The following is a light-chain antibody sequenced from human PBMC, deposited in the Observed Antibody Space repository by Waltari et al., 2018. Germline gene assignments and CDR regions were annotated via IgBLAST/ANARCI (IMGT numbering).Light chain of an antibody. Sequence: DIVMTQSPDSLAVSLGERATINCKSSQSVLYSSNNKNYLTWYQKKPGQPPKLLIYMGSNRASGVPDRFSGSGSGTYFTLKISRVEAEDVGVYYCMQARQPPYTFGGGTKVEIK. CDR2: MGS. J-gene: IGKJ4*01. V-gene: IGKV4-1*01. CDR1: QSVLYSSNNKNY. CDR3: MQARQPPYT.